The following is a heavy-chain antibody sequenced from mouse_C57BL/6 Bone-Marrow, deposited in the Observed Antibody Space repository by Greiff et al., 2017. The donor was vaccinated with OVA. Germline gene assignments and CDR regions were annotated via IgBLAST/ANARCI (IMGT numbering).Heavy chain of an antibody. CDR2: IDPENGDT. J-gene: IGHJ3*01. Sequence: VQLKESGAELVRPGASVKLSCTASGFNIKDDYMHWVKQRPEQGLEWIGWIDPENGDTEYASKFQGKATITADTSSNTAYLQLSSLTSEDTAVYYCTTDGYFFAYWGQGTLVTVSA. D-gene: IGHD2-3*01. CDR3: TTDGYFFAY. V-gene: IGHV14-4*01. CDR1: GFNIKDDY.